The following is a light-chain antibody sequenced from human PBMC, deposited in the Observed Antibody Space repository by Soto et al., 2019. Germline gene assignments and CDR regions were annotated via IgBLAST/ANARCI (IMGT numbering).Light chain of an antibody. J-gene: IGKJ1*01. Sequence: DIVMTQSPLSLPVTPGEPASISCRSSQSLLYSNGYNYFDWYLQKPGQSPQLLIYLGTNRSSGVPDRFSGSGSGTDFTLKISRVEAEDVGIYYCMQALQLRTFGQGTKVEIK. V-gene: IGKV2-28*01. CDR1: QSLLYSNGYNY. CDR3: MQALQLRT. CDR2: LGT.